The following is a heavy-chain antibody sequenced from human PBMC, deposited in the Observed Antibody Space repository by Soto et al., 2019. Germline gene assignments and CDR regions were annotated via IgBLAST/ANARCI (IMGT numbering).Heavy chain of an antibody. J-gene: IGHJ5*02. CDR2: IYYSGST. Sequence: SETLSLTCTVSGGSISSSSYYWVWIRQPPGKGLEWIGSIYYSGSTYYNPSLKSRVTISVDTTKNPFSLKLSSVTAADTAVYYGASPKIAFYNWFDPWGQGTLVTVSP. CDR1: GGSISSSSYY. V-gene: IGHV4-39*01. D-gene: IGHD3-3*02. CDR3: ASPKIAFYNWFDP.